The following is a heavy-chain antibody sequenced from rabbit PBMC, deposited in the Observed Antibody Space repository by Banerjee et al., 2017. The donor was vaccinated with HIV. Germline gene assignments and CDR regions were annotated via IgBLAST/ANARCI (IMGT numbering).Heavy chain of an antibody. CDR1: GFDFSSNA. V-gene: IGHV1S40*01. D-gene: IGHD6-1*01. CDR2: IYAGSSGST. Sequence: QSLEESGGDLVKPGASLTLTCKASGFDFSSNAMCWFRQAPGKGLEWIACIYAGSSGSTGYASWAKGRFTISKTSSTTVTLQMTSLTAADTATYFCARGGGGYAYAFNLWGQGTLVTVS. J-gene: IGHJ4*01. CDR3: ARGGGGYAYAFNL.